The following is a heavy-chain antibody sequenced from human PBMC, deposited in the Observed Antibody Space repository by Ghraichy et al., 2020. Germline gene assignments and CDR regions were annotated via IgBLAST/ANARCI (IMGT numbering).Heavy chain of an antibody. CDR1: GGSFSGYY. J-gene: IGHJ6*02. CDR2: INHSGST. CDR3: ARGGSSSRYYYYGMDV. V-gene: IGHV4-34*01. Sequence: ESLNISCAVYGGSFSGYYWSWIHQPPGKGLEWIGEINHSGSTNYNPSLKSRVTISVDTSKNQFSLKLSSVTAADTAVYYCARGGSSSRYYYYGMDVWGQGTTVTVSS. D-gene: IGHD6-13*01.